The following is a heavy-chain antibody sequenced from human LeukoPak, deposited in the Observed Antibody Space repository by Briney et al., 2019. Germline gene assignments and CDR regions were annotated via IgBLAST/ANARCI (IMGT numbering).Heavy chain of an antibody. V-gene: IGHV3-21*01. D-gene: IGHD6-6*01. CDR2: ISSSSSYI. CDR1: GFTFSSYS. Sequence: GGSLRLSCAASGFTFSSYSMNWVCQAPGKGLEWVSSISSSSSYIYYADSVKGRFTISRDNAKNSLYLQMNSLRAEDTAVYYCATGRYSSSPLDYWGQGTLVTVSS. CDR3: ATGRYSSSPLDY. J-gene: IGHJ4*02.